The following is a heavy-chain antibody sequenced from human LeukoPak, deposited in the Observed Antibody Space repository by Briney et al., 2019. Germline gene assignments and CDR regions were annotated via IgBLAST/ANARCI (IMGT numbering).Heavy chain of an antibody. D-gene: IGHD1-1*01. Sequence: SETLSLTCTVSGGSISSYYWSWIRQPPGKGLEWIGYIYYSGSTNYNPSLKSRVTISVDTSKNQFSLKLSSVTAADTAVYYCARGPTGIRAFDIWGQGTMVTVSS. CDR3: ARGPTGIRAFDI. CDR1: GGSISSYY. CDR2: IYYSGST. J-gene: IGHJ3*02. V-gene: IGHV4-59*01.